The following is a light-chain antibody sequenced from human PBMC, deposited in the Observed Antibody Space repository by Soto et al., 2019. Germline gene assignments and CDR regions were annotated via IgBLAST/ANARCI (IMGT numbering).Light chain of an antibody. Sequence: EIVLTQSPGTLSLSPGERATLSCRASAFLSSSYLVWYQQKPGQAPRLLIYAASRRATGIPDRFSGSGSATEYTLTINTWEPEDFAVYYCQQQGTFGQGTKLESK. CDR1: AFLSSSY. CDR3: QQQGT. CDR2: AAS. V-gene: IGKV3-20*01. J-gene: IGKJ2*01.